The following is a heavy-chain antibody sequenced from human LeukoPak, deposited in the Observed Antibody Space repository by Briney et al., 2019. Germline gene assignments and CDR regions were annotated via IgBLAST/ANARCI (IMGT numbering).Heavy chain of an antibody. V-gene: IGHV1-69*13. CDR2: IIPIFGTA. D-gene: IGHD2-2*02. CDR1: GGTFSSYA. Sequence: SVKVSCKASGGTFSSYAISWVRQAPGQGLEWMGGIIPIFGTANYAQKFQGRVTITADESTSTAYMELSSLRSEDTAVYYCARWYCSSTSCYKNWLDPWGQGTLVTVSS. J-gene: IGHJ5*02. CDR3: ARWYCSSTSCYKNWLDP.